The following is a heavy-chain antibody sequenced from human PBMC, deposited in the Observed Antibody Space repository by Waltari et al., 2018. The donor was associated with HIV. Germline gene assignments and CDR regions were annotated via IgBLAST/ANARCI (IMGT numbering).Heavy chain of an antibody. CDR3: ARDRGSSSCFYY. V-gene: IGHV4-39*07. CDR1: GGPISSSSYY. D-gene: IGHD6-13*01. Sequence: QLQLQESGPGLVKPLATLSLTCTVPGGPISSSSYYWGWIRQPPGKGLEWIGSIYYSGSTYYNPSLKSRATISVDTSKNQFSLKLNSVTAADTAVYYCARDRGSSSCFYYWGQGTLVTVSS. J-gene: IGHJ4*02. CDR2: IYYSGST.